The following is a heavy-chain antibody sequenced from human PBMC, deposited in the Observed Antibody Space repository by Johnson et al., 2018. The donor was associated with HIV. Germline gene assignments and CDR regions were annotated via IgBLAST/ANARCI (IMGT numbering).Heavy chain of an antibody. CDR3: AKSYSSSWYTDAFDI. CDR2: INWNGGST. V-gene: IGHV3-20*04. Sequence: VQLVESGGGLVQPGGSLRLSCVVSGFTFEDYGMSWVRQAPGKGLEWVSAINWNGGSTTYADSVKGRFIISRDNAKNSLYLQMNSLRAEDTAVYYCAKSYSSSWYTDAFDIWGQGTMVTVSS. D-gene: IGHD6-13*01. CDR1: GFTFEDYG. J-gene: IGHJ3*02.